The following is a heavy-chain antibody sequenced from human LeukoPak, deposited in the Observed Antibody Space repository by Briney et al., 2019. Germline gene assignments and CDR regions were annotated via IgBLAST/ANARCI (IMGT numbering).Heavy chain of an antibody. CDR3: ARDSRITIFGVVIGGNWFDP. V-gene: IGHV1-18*01. J-gene: IGHJ5*02. D-gene: IGHD3-3*01. Sequence: ASVKVSCKASGYTFTSYGISWVRQAAGQGLEWMGWISAYNGNTNYAQKLQGRVTMTTDTSTSTAYMELGSLRSDDTAVYYCARDSRITIFGVVIGGNWFDPWGQGTLVTVSS. CDR1: GYTFTSYG. CDR2: ISAYNGNT.